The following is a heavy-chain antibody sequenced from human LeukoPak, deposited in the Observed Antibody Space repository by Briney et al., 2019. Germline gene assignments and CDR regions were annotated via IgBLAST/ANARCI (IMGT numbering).Heavy chain of an antibody. CDR3: ARDFYYGSGRYDY. J-gene: IGHJ4*02. Sequence: GWSLRLSCAASGFTFSSYEMNWVRQAPGKGLEWVSYISSSGSTIYYADSVKGRFTISRDNAKNSLYLQMNSLRAEDTAVYYCARDFYYGSGRYDYWGQASLVTVSS. V-gene: IGHV3-48*03. CDR1: GFTFSSYE. CDR2: ISSSGSTI. D-gene: IGHD3-10*01.